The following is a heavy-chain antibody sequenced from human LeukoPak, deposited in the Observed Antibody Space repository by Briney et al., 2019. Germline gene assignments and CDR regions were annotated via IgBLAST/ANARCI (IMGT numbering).Heavy chain of an antibody. J-gene: IGHJ4*02. Sequence: SQTLSLTCAISGDSVSSNSAAWNWFRQSPSRGLEWLGRTYYRSKWYNDYVLSVKSRITILPDTPKNQFSLQLTSVTPEDTAVYYCTREYTYGRIDCWGQGTLVTVSS. CDR2: TYYRSKWYN. V-gene: IGHV6-1*01. CDR3: TREYTYGRIDC. D-gene: IGHD5-18*01. CDR1: GDSVSSNSAA.